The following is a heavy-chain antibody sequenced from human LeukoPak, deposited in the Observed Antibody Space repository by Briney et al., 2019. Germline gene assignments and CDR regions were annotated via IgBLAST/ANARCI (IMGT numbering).Heavy chain of an antibody. Sequence: GGSLRLSCAASGFTFSSYGMHWVRQAPGKGLEWVAVISYDGSNKYYADSVKGRFTISRDNSKNTLYLQMNSLRAEDTAVYYCAKDPGSSSSHFDYWGQGTLVTVSS. V-gene: IGHV3-30*18. CDR1: GFTFSSYG. CDR3: AKDPGSSSSHFDY. J-gene: IGHJ4*02. D-gene: IGHD6-6*01. CDR2: ISYDGSNK.